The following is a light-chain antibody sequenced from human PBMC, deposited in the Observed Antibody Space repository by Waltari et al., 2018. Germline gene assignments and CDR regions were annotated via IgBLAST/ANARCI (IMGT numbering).Light chain of an antibody. Sequence: SPGERATLSCWTSQSVGRTLAWYQQKPGQPPRLLIYGASIRATGIPDRFSGSGSGTDFSLTISRLEPEDFAVYYCQHYVRLPVTFGQGTKVEIK. V-gene: IGKV3-20*01. CDR2: GAS. CDR1: QSVGRT. CDR3: QHYVRLPVT. J-gene: IGKJ1*01.